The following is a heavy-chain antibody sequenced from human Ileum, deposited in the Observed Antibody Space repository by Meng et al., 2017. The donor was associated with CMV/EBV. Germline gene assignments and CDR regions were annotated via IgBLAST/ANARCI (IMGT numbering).Heavy chain of an antibody. D-gene: IGHD2-8*01. J-gene: IGHJ6*02. CDR1: GFAFDDHA. CDR3: AKDRYCATTICYPDFYYYGMDV. Sequence: GGSLRLSCAASGFAFDDHAMHWVRQVPGKGLEWVAVISADGTRTFYADSVRGRFTISRDNSDHSLHLQMNSLRAEDTALYFCAKDRYCATTICYPDFYYYGMDVWGQGTTVTVSS. V-gene: IGHV3-43D*03. CDR2: ISADGTRT.